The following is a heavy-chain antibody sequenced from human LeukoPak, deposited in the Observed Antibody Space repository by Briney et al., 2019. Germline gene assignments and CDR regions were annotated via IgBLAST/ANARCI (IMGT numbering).Heavy chain of an antibody. CDR3: AKGEQWLVLYFQH. CDR2: ISGSGGGT. CDR1: GFTFSSYA. V-gene: IGHV3-23*01. J-gene: IGHJ1*01. Sequence: GGSLRLSCAASGFTFSSYAMSWVRLAPGKGLETVAAISGSGGGTDYADSVKGRFTISRDNSKNTLYLQMNSLRAEDTAVYYCAKGEQWLVLYFQHWGQGTLVTVSS. D-gene: IGHD6-19*01.